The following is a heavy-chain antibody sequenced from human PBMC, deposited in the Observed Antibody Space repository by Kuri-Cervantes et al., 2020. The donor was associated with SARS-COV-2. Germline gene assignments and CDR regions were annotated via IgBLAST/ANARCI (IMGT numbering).Heavy chain of an antibody. D-gene: IGHD2-2*01. Sequence: GGSLRLSCAASGFTFSSYWMHWVRQAPGKGLVWVSRINSDGSSTSYADSVKGRFTISRDNAKNSLYLQMNSLRAEDTAAYYCARDLGYCSSTSCYEGHYMDVWGKGTTVTVSS. CDR2: INSDGSST. CDR3: ARDLGYCSSTSCYEGHYMDV. CDR1: GFTFSSYW. J-gene: IGHJ6*03. V-gene: IGHV3-74*01.